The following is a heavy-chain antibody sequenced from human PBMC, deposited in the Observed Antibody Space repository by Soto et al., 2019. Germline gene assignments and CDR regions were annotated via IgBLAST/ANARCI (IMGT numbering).Heavy chain of an antibody. CDR3: ASPKRGATGYSPLDAFDI. D-gene: IGHD3-9*01. V-gene: IGHV1-69*06. J-gene: IGHJ3*02. Sequence: ASVKVSCKASGVTFSSYAISWVRQAPGQGLEWMGGIIPIFGTANYAQKFQGRVTITADKSTSTAYMELSSLRSEDTAVYYCASPKRGATGYSPLDAFDIWGQGTMVTVSS. CDR2: IIPIFGTA. CDR1: GVTFSSYA.